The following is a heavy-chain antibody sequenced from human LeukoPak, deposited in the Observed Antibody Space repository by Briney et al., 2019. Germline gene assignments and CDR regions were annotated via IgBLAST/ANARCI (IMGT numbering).Heavy chain of an antibody. J-gene: IGHJ6*04. CDR3: ARSGNYYGSGSYYNYYYGMDV. V-gene: IGHV4-59*01. Sequence: SETLSLTCTVSGGSISSYYWSWIRQPPGKGLEWIGYIYYSGSTNYNPSLKSRVTISVDTSKNQFSLKLSSVTAADTAVYYSARSGNYYGSGSYYNYYYGMDVWGKGTTVTVSS. D-gene: IGHD3-10*01. CDR2: IYYSGST. CDR1: GGSISSYY.